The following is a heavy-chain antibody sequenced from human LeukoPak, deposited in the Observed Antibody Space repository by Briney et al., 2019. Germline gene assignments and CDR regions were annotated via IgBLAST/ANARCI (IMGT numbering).Heavy chain of an antibody. CDR1: GFTFSSYG. CDR2: ISYDGSNN. J-gene: IGHJ5*02. V-gene: IGHV3-30*18. Sequence: PGGSLRLSCAASGFTFSSYGMHWVRQAPGKGLEWVAVISYDGSNNYYADSVKGRFTISRDNSKNTLYLQMNSLRTEDTAVYYCAKDPFGSGYNWFDPWGQGTLVTVSS. D-gene: IGHD3-10*01. CDR3: AKDPFGSGYNWFDP.